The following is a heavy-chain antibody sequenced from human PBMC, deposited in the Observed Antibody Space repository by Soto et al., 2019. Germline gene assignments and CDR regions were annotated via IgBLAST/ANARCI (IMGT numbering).Heavy chain of an antibody. J-gene: IGHJ4*02. CDR2: IYSGGST. D-gene: IGHD4-17*01. V-gene: IGHV3-53*01. CDR1: GFTVSSNY. CDR3: ARASNTVTLYFDY. Sequence: GESLKISCAASGFTVSSNYMSWVRQAPGKGLEWVSVIYSGGSTYYADSVKGRFTISRDNSKNTLYLQMNSLRAEDTAVYYCARASNTVTLYFDYWGQGALVTVS.